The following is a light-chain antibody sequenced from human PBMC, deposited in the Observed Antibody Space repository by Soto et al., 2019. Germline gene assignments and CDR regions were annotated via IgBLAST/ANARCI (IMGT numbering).Light chain of an antibody. Sequence: QSVLTQPPSVSGAPGQRVTISCTGGSSNIGAGYDVHWYHQLPGTAPKLLIFGNTNRPSGVPDRFSGSKSGTSASLAITGLQAEDEADYYCHSYDSTLSASIFGGGTKLTVL. CDR2: GNT. CDR1: SSNIGAGYD. J-gene: IGLJ2*01. V-gene: IGLV1-40*01. CDR3: HSYDSTLSASI.